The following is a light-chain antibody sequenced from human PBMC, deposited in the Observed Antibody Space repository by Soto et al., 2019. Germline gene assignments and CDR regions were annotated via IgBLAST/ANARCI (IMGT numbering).Light chain of an antibody. V-gene: IGLV2-14*01. J-gene: IGLJ3*02. CDR3: SSYTTINTWV. CDR2: EVN. Sequence: QSALTQPASVSGSPGQSITISCTGTSSDVGAYGNVSWYQQHPGKSPKIIIYEVNNRPSGLSNRFSGSKSGNTASLTISGLQSEDEADYYCSSYTTINTWVFGGGTKLTVL. CDR1: SSDVGAYGN.